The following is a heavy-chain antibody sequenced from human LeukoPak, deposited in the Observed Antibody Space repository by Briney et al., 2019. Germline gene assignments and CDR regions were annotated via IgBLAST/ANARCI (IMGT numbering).Heavy chain of an antibody. J-gene: IGHJ4*02. CDR3: ANPNHYYDSSGPGAYFDY. D-gene: IGHD3-22*01. CDR2: RYWYDDK. CDR1: GFSLSTRGGG. V-gene: IGHV2-5*01. Sequence: SGPTLVNPTQTLTLTCTFAGFSLSTRGGGGGWIRQPPGKALEWLALRYWYDDKRYSPSLKSRLTITKDTSKTPVVLTMTNMDPADTATYYCANPNHYYDSSGPGAYFDYWGQGTLVTVSS.